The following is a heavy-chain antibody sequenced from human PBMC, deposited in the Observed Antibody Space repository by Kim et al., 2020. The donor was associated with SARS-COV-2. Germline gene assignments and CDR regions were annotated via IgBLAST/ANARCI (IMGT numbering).Heavy chain of an antibody. CDR1: GFTFSSYA. CDR3: AKDQGASCSSTSCWIYYYYGMDV. Sequence: GGSLRLSCAASGFTFSSYAMSWVRQAPGKGLEWVSVIYSGGSSTYYADSVKGRFTISRDNSKNTLYLQMNSLRAEDTAVYYCAKDQGASCSSTSCWIYYYYGMDVWGQGTTVTVSS. J-gene: IGHJ6*02. CDR2: IYSGGSST. D-gene: IGHD2-2*01. V-gene: IGHV3-23*03.